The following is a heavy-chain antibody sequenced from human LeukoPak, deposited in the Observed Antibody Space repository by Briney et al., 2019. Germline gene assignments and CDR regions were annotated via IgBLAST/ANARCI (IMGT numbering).Heavy chain of an antibody. V-gene: IGHV1-46*01. D-gene: IGHD4-23*01. CDR1: GYTFTSYY. CDR2: INPSGGST. CDR3: ARDGETHDYGGINWFDP. J-gene: IGHJ5*02. Sequence: ASVKVSCKASGYTFTSYYMHWVRQAPGQGLEWMGIINPSGGSTSYAQKFQGRVTMTRDTSTSTVYMELSSLRSEDTAVYYCARDGETHDYGGINWFDPWGQGTLVTVSS.